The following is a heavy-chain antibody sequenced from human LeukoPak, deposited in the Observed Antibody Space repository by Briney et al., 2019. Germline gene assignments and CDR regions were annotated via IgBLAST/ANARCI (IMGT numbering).Heavy chain of an antibody. Sequence: GASVKVSCKASGGTFSSYAISWVRQAPGQGLEWMGGIIPIFGTANYAQKFQGRVTITADESTSTAYMELSSLRSEDTAVYYCARSSSSSLDFAEYFQHWGQGTLVTVSS. J-gene: IGHJ1*01. CDR1: GGTFSSYA. CDR3: ARSSSSSLDFAEYFQH. D-gene: IGHD6-6*01. CDR2: IIPIFGTA. V-gene: IGHV1-69*13.